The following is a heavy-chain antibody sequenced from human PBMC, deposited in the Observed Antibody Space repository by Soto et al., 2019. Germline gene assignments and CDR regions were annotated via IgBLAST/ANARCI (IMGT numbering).Heavy chain of an antibody. CDR3: ARDPYYDFWSGSRLVGYYYYMDV. V-gene: IGHV4-61*01. J-gene: IGHJ6*03. Sequence: ALELLRHPYTVSGGSGRSGSDYWSWIRQPPGKGLEWIGEINHSGSTNYNPSLKSRVTIAVDTSKNQFSLKLNSVTAADTAVYYCARDPYYDFWSGSRLVGYYYYMDVWGKGTTVTVSS. D-gene: IGHD3-3*01. CDR1: GGSGRSGSDY. CDR2: INHSGST.